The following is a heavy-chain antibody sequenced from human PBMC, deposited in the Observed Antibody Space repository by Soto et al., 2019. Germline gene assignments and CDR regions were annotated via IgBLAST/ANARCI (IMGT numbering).Heavy chain of an antibody. D-gene: IGHD3-10*01. CDR3: ARKYGSGSYNWFDP. J-gene: IGHJ5*02. CDR2: INHSGST. CDR1: GGSFSGYY. Sequence: QVQLQQWGAGLLKPSETLSLTCAVYGGSFSGYYWSWIRQPPGKGLEWIGEINHSGSTNYNTSLKSRVTISVDTSKNQFSLKLSSVTAADTAVYYCARKYGSGSYNWFDPWGQGTLVTVSS. V-gene: IGHV4-34*01.